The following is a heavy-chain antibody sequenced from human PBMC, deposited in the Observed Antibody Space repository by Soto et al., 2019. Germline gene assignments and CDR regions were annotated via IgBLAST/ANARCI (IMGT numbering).Heavy chain of an antibody. CDR2: IYYSGST. CDR3: ARDSIAAAGTGFDY. J-gene: IGHJ4*02. Sequence: SETLSITCTVSGGSISSYYWSWIRQPPGKGLEWIGYIYYSGSTNYNPSLKSRVTISVDTSKNQFSLKLSSVTAADTAVYYCARDSIAAAGTGFDYWGQGTLVNVSS. CDR1: GGSISSYY. D-gene: IGHD6-13*01. V-gene: IGHV4-59*12.